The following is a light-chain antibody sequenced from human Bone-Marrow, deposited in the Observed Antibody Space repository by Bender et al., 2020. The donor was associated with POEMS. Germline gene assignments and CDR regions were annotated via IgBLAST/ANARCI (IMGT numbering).Light chain of an antibody. CDR2: GYN. CDR3: QSYDNSLGGWV. V-gene: IGLV1-40*01. J-gene: IGLJ3*02. Sequence: QSVLTQPPSVSGAPGQRVTISCTWSSSNTGSGYDINWYQHLPGTAPKLLIYGYNNRPSGVPDRFSGSKSGTSASLAITGLQAEDEGDYYCQSYDNSLGGWVFGGGTKLTVL. CDR1: SSNTGSGYD.